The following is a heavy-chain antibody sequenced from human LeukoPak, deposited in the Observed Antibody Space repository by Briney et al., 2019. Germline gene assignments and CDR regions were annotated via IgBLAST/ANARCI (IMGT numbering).Heavy chain of an antibody. CDR2: ISSSSSDI. V-gene: IGHV3-21*01. Sequence: PGGSLRLSCAASGFTFSSYSMNWVRQAPGKGLEWVSSISSSSSDIYSTESVKGRFTISRDNAKNSLYLQMNSLRAEDTAVYYCARVYYFGMDVRGQGTTVTVSS. CDR3: ARVYYFGMDV. J-gene: IGHJ6*02. CDR1: GFTFSSYS.